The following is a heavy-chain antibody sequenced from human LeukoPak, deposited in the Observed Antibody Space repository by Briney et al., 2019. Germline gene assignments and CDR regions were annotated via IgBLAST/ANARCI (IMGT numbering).Heavy chain of an antibody. CDR2: SRSSSSNI. V-gene: IGHV3-48*01. Sequence: GGSLRLFCAAYGFTLSSYSMKWVRRARGEGVGWVSYSRSSSSNIYYADSVKGRFTISRDNAKNSLYLQMNNLRTEDTAVYYCARDRWDIVVVPASRGKEIDYCGQGPLVTVSA. CDR3: ARDRWDIVVVPASRGKEIDY. CDR1: GFTLSSYS. J-gene: IGHJ4*02. D-gene: IGHD2-2*01.